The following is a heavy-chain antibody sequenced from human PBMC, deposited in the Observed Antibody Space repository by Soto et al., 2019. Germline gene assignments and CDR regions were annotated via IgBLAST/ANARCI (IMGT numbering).Heavy chain of an antibody. D-gene: IGHD3-22*01. CDR1: GYTLTELS. CDR2: FDPEDGET. J-gene: IGHJ3*02. CDR3: ATNLAYDSSGYLDAFDI. V-gene: IGHV1-24*01. Sequence: AASVKVSGKVSGYTLTELSMHWVRQAPGKGLEWMGGFDPEDGETIYAQKFQGRVTMTEDTSTDTAYMELSSLRSEDTAVYYCATNLAYDSSGYLDAFDIWGQGTMVTVSS.